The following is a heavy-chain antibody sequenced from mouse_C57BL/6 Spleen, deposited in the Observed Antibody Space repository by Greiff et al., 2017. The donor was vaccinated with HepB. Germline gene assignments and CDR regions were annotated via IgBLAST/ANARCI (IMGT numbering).Heavy chain of an antibody. CDR2: IDPETGGT. Sequence: VKLQQSGAELVRPGASVTLSCKASGYTFTDYEMHWVKQTPVHGLEWIGAIDPETGGTAYNQKFKGKAILTADKSSSTAYMELRSLTSEDSAVYYCTRDYSNVYWGQGTTLTVSS. CDR1: GYTFTDYE. V-gene: IGHV1-15*01. CDR3: TRDYSNVY. J-gene: IGHJ2*01. D-gene: IGHD2-5*01.